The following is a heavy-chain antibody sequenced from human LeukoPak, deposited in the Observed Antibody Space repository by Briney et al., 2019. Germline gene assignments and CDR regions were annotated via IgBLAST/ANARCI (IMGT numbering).Heavy chain of an antibody. Sequence: GGSLRLSCTASGFIFSNSAMNWVRQAPGKGLEWVSSINTGSSHIYYADSVKGRFTISRDNSKNTLYLQMGSLRAEDMAVYYCARSGIAAAGIKDDWFDPWGQGTLVTVSS. CDR1: GFIFSNSA. J-gene: IGHJ5*02. V-gene: IGHV3-21*01. CDR3: ARSGIAAAGIKDDWFDP. D-gene: IGHD6-13*01. CDR2: INTGSSHI.